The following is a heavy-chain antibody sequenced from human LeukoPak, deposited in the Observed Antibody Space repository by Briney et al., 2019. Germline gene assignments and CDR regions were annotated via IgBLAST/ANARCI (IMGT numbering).Heavy chain of an antibody. CDR2: IWFDESNK. CDR1: GFTFSSYE. V-gene: IGHV3-33*08. D-gene: IGHD2-2*01. J-gene: IGHJ4*02. CDR3: ARDCVYCTRATCSSHLLEPPSLDY. Sequence: GRSLRLSCAASGFTFSSYEMNWVRQAPGKGLEWLAFIWFDESNKFYAASVKGRFTISRDNSKNTLYLQMNSLRAEDTAVYYCARDCVYCTRATCSSHLLEPPSLDYWGQGTLVTVSS.